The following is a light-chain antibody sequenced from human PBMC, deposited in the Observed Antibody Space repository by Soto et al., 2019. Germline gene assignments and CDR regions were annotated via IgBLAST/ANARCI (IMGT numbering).Light chain of an antibody. CDR1: QSVASLY. V-gene: IGKV3-20*01. Sequence: EIVLTQSPDTLSLSPGERATLSCRASQSVASLYLAWYQQKPGQAPRLLIYGASSRATGIPDRISGSGSGTDFTLTISRLEPEDFAVYYCQQYGSSSWTFGQGTKVDIK. J-gene: IGKJ1*01. CDR2: GAS. CDR3: QQYGSSSWT.